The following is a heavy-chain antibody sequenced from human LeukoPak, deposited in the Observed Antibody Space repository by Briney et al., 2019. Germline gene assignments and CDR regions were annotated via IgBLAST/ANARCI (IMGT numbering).Heavy chain of an antibody. J-gene: IGHJ6*03. CDR2: MNPNSGNT. CDR1: GYTFTSYY. Sequence: ASVKVSCKASGYTFTSYYMHWVRQATGQGLEWMGWMNPNSGNTGYAQKFQGRVTITRNTSISTAYMELSSLRSEDTAVYYCARDGHDSSGYYGYYYYYMDVWGKGTTVTVSS. D-gene: IGHD3-22*01. CDR3: ARDGHDSSGYYGYYYYYMDV. V-gene: IGHV1-8*03.